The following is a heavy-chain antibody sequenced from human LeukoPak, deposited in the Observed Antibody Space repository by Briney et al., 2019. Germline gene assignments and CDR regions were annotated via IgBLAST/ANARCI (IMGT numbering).Heavy chain of an antibody. V-gene: IGHV4-4*02. J-gene: IGHJ5*02. CDR2: IYHSGST. D-gene: IGHD3-10*01. CDR3: ARGGMVHSYNWFDP. Sequence: SGTLSLTCAVSGGSISSSNWWSWVRQPPGKGLEWIGEIYHSGSTNYNPSLKSRVTISVGKSKNQFSLKLSSVTAADTAVYYCARGGMVHSYNWFDPWGQGTLVTVSS. CDR1: GGSISSSNW.